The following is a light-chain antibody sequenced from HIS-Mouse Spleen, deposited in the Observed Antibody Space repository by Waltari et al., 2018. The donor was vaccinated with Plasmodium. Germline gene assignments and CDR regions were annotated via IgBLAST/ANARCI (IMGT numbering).Light chain of an antibody. J-gene: IGKJ2*01. V-gene: IGKV1-5*03. Sequence: DIQMTQSPSNLYASVGYRVTITCRASQSISSWLAWYQQKPGQAPKLLIYKESSLESGVPSRFSGSVSGTEFTLTISSLQPDDFATYYCQQYNSYYTFGQGTKLEIK. CDR2: KES. CDR3: QQYNSYYT. CDR1: QSISSW.